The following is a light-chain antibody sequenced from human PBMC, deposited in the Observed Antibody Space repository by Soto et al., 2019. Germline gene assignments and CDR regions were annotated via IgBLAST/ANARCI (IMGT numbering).Light chain of an antibody. V-gene: IGKV3-15*01. Sequence: EIVLTQSPGTLSLSPGERATLSCRTSQSVRSSHLAWYQQKPGQAPRLLIYGASTRATGIPARFSGSGSGTEFTLTISSLRSDDFAVYYCQQYNNWPLTFGGGTKVDIK. J-gene: IGKJ4*01. CDR2: GAS. CDR1: QSVRSSH. CDR3: QQYNNWPLT.